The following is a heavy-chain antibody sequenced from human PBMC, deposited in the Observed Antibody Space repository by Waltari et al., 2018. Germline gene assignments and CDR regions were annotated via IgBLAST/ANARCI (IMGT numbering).Heavy chain of an antibody. Sequence: QVQLQESGPGLVKPSETLSLTCTVSGGSISSHYWSWIRQPPGKGLEWIGYIYYSGSPNYNPSLKSRVTISVDTSKNQFSLKLSSVTAADTAVYYCARDREEGRLTNWFDPWGQGTLVIVSS. J-gene: IGHJ5*02. V-gene: IGHV4-59*11. D-gene: IGHD6-25*01. CDR1: GGSISSHY. CDR2: IYYSGSP. CDR3: ARDREEGRLTNWFDP.